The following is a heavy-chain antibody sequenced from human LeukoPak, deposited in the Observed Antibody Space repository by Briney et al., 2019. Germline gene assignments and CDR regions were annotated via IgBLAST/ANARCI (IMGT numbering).Heavy chain of an antibody. V-gene: IGHV1-18*01. CDR1: GYTFTSYG. CDR3: ARGFYVWGSYRSTLLGY. Sequence: ASVKVSCKASGYTFTSYGISWVRQAPGQGLEWMGWISTYNGDTNYAQKLQGRVTMTTDTSTNTAYMELRSLRSDDTAVYYCARGFYVWGSYRSTLLGYWGQGTLVTVSS. CDR2: ISTYNGDT. J-gene: IGHJ4*02. D-gene: IGHD3-16*02.